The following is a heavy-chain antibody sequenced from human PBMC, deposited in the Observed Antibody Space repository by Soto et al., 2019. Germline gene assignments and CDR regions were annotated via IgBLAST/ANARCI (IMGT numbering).Heavy chain of an antibody. CDR1: GDSINSGAYY. V-gene: IGHV4-31*11. CDR2: IYNNGGT. D-gene: IGHD3-3*01. J-gene: IGHJ4*02. Sequence: PXETLSLTCAVSGDSINSGAYYWTWIRQPPGKGLEWIGCIYNNGGTDYSPSLKSRVTISMDTSKNQFSLRLTSVTAADTAVYYCARGLTEWSNDYWGQGALVTVSS. CDR3: ARGLTEWSNDY.